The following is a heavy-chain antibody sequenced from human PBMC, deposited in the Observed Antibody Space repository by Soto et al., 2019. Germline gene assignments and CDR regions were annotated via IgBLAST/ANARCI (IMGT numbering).Heavy chain of an antibody. Sequence: EVQLVESGGSLVQPGGSLRVSCAASGSTVSSNYMSWARQAPGKWPEWVSLIYSSGTIYYAESVKGRFTVSRDNAHNSLYLQSNSLRPENTAVYDCARGIDRNGAHAWGQGTLVTVSS. J-gene: IGHJ4*02. CDR1: GSTVSSNY. CDR2: IYSSGTI. D-gene: IGHD1-26*01. V-gene: IGHV3-66*01. CDR3: ARGIDRNGAHA.